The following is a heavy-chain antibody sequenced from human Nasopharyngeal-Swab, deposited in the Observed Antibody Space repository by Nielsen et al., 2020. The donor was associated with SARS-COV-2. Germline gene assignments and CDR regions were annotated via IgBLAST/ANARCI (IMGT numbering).Heavy chain of an antibody. J-gene: IGHJ4*02. D-gene: IGHD2-8*01. V-gene: IGHV3-30*18. Sequence: GESLKISCAGSGFTFSSSWLHWVRQAPGKGLEWVAVISYDGSNKYYADSVKGRFTISRDNSKNTLYLQMNSLRAEDTAVYYCAKGMLQGMDYWGQGTLVTVSS. CDR2: ISYDGSNK. CDR1: GFTFSSSW. CDR3: AKGMLQGMDY.